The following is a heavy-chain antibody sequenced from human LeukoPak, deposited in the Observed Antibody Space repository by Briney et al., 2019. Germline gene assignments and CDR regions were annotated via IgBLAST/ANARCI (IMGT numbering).Heavy chain of an antibody. Sequence: GGSLRLSCAASGFTFSNCAMTWVRQAPGKGLEWVSTINTNGDITFYADSVKGRVAISRDNSKNTLYLQVNSLTVEDTAVYYCAKGGYNLPFDPWGQGTLVTVSS. CDR1: GFTFSNCA. CDR2: INTNGDIT. V-gene: IGHV3-23*01. J-gene: IGHJ5*02. CDR3: AKGGYNLPFDP. D-gene: IGHD5-18*01.